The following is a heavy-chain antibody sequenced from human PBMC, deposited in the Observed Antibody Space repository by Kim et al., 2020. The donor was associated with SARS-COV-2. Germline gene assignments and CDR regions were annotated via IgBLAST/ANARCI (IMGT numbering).Heavy chain of an antibody. CDR1: GFTFSSYA. D-gene: IGHD3-3*01. J-gene: IGHJ5*02. V-gene: IGHV3-23*01. CDR3: ANSGSPGAQSRSYDFWSGYSYWFDP. CDR2: ISGSGGST. Sequence: GGSLRLSCAASGFTFSSYAMSWVRQAPGKGLEWVSAISGSGGSTYYADSVKGRFTISRDNSKNTLYLQMNSLRAEDTAVYYCANSGSPGAQSRSYDFWSGYSYWFDPWGQGTLVTVSS.